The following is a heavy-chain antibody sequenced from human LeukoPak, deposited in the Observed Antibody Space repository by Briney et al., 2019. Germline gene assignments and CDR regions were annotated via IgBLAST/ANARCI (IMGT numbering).Heavy chain of an antibody. D-gene: IGHD1-26*01. CDR3: AREASGSFKHIDY. V-gene: IGHV3-53*01. CDR1: GFTVSNNY. J-gene: IGHJ4*02. CDR2: IYSGGST. Sequence: PGGSLRLSCAASGFTVSNNYMSWVRQAPGKGLEWVSVIYSGGSTYYADSVKGRFTISRDNSKNMLYLQMNSLRAEDTAVYYCAREASGSFKHIDYWGQGTLVTVPS.